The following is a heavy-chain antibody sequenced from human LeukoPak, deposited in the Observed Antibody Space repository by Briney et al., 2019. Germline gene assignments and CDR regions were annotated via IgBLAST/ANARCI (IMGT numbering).Heavy chain of an antibody. CDR1: GGSISSSSYY. V-gene: IGHV4-39*07. CDR3: ARVWNDVDYYYYMDV. Sequence: SSETLSLTCTVSGGSISSSSYYWGWIRQPPGKGLEWIGSIYYSGSTYYNPSLKSRVTMSVDTSKNQFSLKLSSVTAADTAVYYCARVWNDVDYYYYMDVWGKGTTVTVSS. CDR2: IYYSGST. D-gene: IGHD1-1*01. J-gene: IGHJ6*03.